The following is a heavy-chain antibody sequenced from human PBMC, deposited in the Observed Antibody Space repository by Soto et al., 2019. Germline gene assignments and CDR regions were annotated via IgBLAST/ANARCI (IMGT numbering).Heavy chain of an antibody. Sequence: GGSLRLSCAASGFTFSSYGMHWVRQAPGKGLEWVAVISYDGSNKYYADSVKGRFTISRDNSKNTLCLQMNSLRAEDTAVYYCAKDYYVVTIFGVVTHKTYYYYGMDVWGQGTTVTVSS. CDR3: AKDYYVVTIFGVVTHKTYYYYGMDV. J-gene: IGHJ6*02. CDR2: ISYDGSNK. V-gene: IGHV3-30*18. D-gene: IGHD3-3*01. CDR1: GFTFSSYG.